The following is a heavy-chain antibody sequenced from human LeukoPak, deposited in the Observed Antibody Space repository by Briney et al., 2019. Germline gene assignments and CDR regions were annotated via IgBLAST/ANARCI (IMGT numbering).Heavy chain of an antibody. CDR2: ISVSSGGT. D-gene: IGHD1-26*01. V-gene: IGHV1-18*01. Sequence: GSSVRVSCKASGGTFTSYAISWVRQAPGQGLEWLGWISVSSGGTVSPQTLQGRVTLTTDTSTSTGYMELRSLGSDDTAVYYCARAWELWDWGQGTLVTVSS. J-gene: IGHJ4*02. CDR1: GGTFTSYA. CDR3: ARAWELWD.